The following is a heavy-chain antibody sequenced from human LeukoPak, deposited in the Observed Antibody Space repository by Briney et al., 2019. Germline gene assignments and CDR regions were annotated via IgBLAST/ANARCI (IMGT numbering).Heavy chain of an antibody. CDR1: GFTFSSYA. CDR3: AKDRYYDSSGSFDY. CDR2: ISYDGSNK. D-gene: IGHD3-22*01. V-gene: IGHV3-30-3*01. Sequence: GGSLRLSCAASGFTFSSYAMHWVRQAPGKGLEWVAVISYDGSNKYYADSVKGRFTISRDNSKNTLYLQMNSLRAEDTAVYYCAKDRYYDSSGSFDYWGQGTLVTVSS. J-gene: IGHJ4*02.